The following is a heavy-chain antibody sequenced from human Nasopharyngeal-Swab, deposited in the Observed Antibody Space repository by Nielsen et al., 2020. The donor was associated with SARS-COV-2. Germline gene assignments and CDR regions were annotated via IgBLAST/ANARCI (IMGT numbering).Heavy chain of an antibody. CDR3: ARDIYGDYVGY. D-gene: IGHD4-17*01. CDR2: INPNGDGT. Sequence: WVRQAPGQGLEWMGIINPNGDGTMYAQKFQGRVTMTRDTSTSTAYMELSSLRSEDTAVYYCARDIYGDYVGYWGQGTLVTVSS. V-gene: IGHV1-46*01. J-gene: IGHJ4*02.